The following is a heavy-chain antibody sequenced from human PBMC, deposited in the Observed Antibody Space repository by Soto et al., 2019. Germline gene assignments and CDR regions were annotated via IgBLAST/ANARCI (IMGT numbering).Heavy chain of an antibody. Sequence: QVQLVESGGGVVQPGRSLRLSCAASGFTFSSYAMHWVRQAPGKGLEWVAVVTYDGSTKHYIDSVKGRFTISRDNSRNTLYLQMDSLRPEDTAVYYCASCGDNRDHWGRATLVTVSS. V-gene: IGHV3-30-3*01. CDR1: GFTFSSYA. CDR2: VTYDGSTK. CDR3: ASCGDNRDH. D-gene: IGHD4-17*01. J-gene: IGHJ4*02.